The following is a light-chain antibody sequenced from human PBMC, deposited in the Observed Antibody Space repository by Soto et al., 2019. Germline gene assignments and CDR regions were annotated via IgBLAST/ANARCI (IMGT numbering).Light chain of an antibody. CDR1: QRISTY. CDR2: AAS. CDR3: QQSYSTPRT. J-gene: IGKJ4*01. Sequence: DIQMTQSPSSLSASIGDRVTITCRASQRISTYLNWYQQKPGKAPKLLIYAASNLQSGVPSTFSGSGSGTDFSLTISSLHPEDFATYFCQQSYSTPRTFGGGTKVEIK. V-gene: IGKV1-39*01.